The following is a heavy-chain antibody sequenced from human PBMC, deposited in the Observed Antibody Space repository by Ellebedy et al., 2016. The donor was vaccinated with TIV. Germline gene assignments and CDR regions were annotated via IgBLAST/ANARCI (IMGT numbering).Heavy chain of an antibody. J-gene: IGHJ4*02. D-gene: IGHD3-22*01. CDR2: ISHTGSRT. V-gene: IGHV3-23*01. CDR3: AKGRGGGSDSSAPRYYFDY. Sequence: GESLKISCAASGFIFSSYAMSWVRQAPGKGLEWVSTISHTGSRTYYADSVEGRFIISRDNSKKTLYLQMNSLRAEDTAVYYCAKGRGGGSDSSAPRYYFDYWGLGTLVTVSS. CDR1: GFIFSSYA.